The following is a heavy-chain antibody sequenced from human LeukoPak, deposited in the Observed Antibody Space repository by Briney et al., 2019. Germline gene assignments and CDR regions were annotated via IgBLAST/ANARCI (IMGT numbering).Heavy chain of an antibody. J-gene: IGHJ4*02. CDR3: ARADIRAIASSGWYGFDY. CDR1: GYTFNSYG. D-gene: IGHD6-19*01. V-gene: IGHV1-18*01. Sequence: ASVKVSCKASGYTFNSYGISWVRQAPGQGLEWMGWISAYNGNTNYAQKVQGRVTMTTDTSTSTAYVELRSLRSDDTAVYYCARADIRAIASSGWYGFDYWGQGTLVTVSS. CDR2: ISAYNGNT.